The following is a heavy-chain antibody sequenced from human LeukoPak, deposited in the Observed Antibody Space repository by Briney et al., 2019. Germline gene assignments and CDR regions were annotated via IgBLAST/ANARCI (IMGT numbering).Heavy chain of an antibody. CDR2: IYYSGST. CDR3: ARLCSGGSCYSGPPTDY. D-gene: IGHD2-15*01. V-gene: IGHV4-39*01. CDR1: GGSISSSSYY. J-gene: IGHJ4*02. Sequence: PSETLSLTCTVSGGSISSSSYYWGWIRQPPGKGLEWIGSIYYSGSTYYSPSLKSRVTISVDTSKNQFSLKLSSVTAADTAVYYCARLCSGGSCYSGPPTDYWGQGTLVTVSS.